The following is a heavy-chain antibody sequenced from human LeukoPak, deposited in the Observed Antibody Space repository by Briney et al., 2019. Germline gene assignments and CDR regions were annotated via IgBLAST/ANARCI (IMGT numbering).Heavy chain of an antibody. V-gene: IGHV4-59*08. J-gene: IGHJ6*02. Sequence: SETLSLTCTVSGVSISTYDWTWIRQPPGKGLEWIGYIYYSGSTNYNPSLKSRVTISLDTSKNQFSLKLNSVTAADTAVYYCARLRASTVATINYYYYGMDVWGQGTTVTVSS. D-gene: IGHD5-12*01. CDR3: ARLRASTVATINYYYYGMDV. CDR2: IYYSGST. CDR1: GVSISTYD.